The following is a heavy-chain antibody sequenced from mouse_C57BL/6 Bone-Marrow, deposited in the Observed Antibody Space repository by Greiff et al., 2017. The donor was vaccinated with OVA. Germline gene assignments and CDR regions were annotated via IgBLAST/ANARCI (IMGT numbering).Heavy chain of an antibody. Sequence: EVKLVESGGGLVKPGGSLKLSCAASGFTFRSYAMSWVRQTPEKRLEWVATISDGGSYTYYPDNVKGRFTISRDNAKNNLYLQMSHLKSEDTAMYYCARERGAYWGQGTLVTVSA. V-gene: IGHV5-4*01. CDR1: GFTFRSYA. J-gene: IGHJ3*01. CDR2: ISDGGSYT. CDR3: ARERGAY.